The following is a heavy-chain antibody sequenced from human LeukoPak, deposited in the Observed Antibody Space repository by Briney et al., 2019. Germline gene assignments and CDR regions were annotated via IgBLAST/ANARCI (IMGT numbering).Heavy chain of an antibody. V-gene: IGHV5-51*01. D-gene: IGHD3-9*01. J-gene: IGHJ4*02. Sequence: GASLQISCKGSESHFPTYWIGWVRQMPGKGLEWMGIIYPGDSDNRYSPSFQGVVTISADKSISTAYLQWSSLRASDTAMYYCARQLGADYDFLTGPYYFDYWGQGTLVTVSS. CDR2: IYPGDSDN. CDR3: ARQLGADYDFLTGPYYFDY. CDR1: ESHFPTYW.